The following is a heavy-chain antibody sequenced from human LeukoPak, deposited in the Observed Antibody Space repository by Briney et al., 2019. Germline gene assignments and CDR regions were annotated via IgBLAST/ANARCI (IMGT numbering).Heavy chain of an antibody. Sequence: ASVKVSCKASGYTFTSYDINWVRQATGQGLEWMGWMNPNSGNTGYAQKFQGRVTMTRNTSISTAYMELSSLRSEGTAVYYCARGSGVTTVVTVVYYYYYGMDVWGQGTTVTVSS. CDR2: MNPNSGNT. D-gene: IGHD4-23*01. CDR1: GYTFTSYD. J-gene: IGHJ6*02. V-gene: IGHV1-8*01. CDR3: ARGSGVTTVVTVVYYYYYGMDV.